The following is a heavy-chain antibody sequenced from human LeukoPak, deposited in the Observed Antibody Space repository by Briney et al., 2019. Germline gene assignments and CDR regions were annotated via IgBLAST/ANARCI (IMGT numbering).Heavy chain of an antibody. CDR3: ARRDYGSGSYEFDY. CDR1: GGSISSSSYY. J-gene: IGHJ4*02. D-gene: IGHD3-10*01. CDR2: IYYSGST. Sequence: PSETLSLTCTVSGGSISSSSYYWGWIRQPPGKGLEWIGSIYYSGSTYYNQSLKSRVTISVNTSKNQFSLKLSSLTAAATAVYYCARRDYGSGSYEFDYWGQGTLVTVSS. V-gene: IGHV4-39*01.